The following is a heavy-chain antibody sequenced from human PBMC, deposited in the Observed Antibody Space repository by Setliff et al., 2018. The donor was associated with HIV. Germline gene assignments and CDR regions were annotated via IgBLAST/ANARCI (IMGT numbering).Heavy chain of an antibody. J-gene: IGHJ1*01. CDR1: GYTLTELS. D-gene: IGHD6-13*01. V-gene: IGHV1-24*01. Sequence: VASVKVSCKISGYTLTELSIHWVRQAPGKGLEWMANFDPEDGETFYAQKFQGRLTMTDDTSTDTAYMELSSLRSDDTAMYYCATDPGYSSTWYSESFQHWGHGTVVTVSS. CDR2: FDPEDGET. CDR3: ATDPGYSSTWYSESFQH.